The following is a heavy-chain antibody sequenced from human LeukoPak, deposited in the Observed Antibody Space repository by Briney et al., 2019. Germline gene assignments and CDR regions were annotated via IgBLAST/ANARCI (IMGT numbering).Heavy chain of an antibody. D-gene: IGHD3-10*02. CDR1: GFTFSSYE. CDR2: ISSSGSTI. V-gene: IGHV3-48*03. Sequence: RGSLRLSCAASGFTFSSYEMSWVRQAPGKGLEWVSYISSSGSTIYYADSVKGRFTISRDNAKNSLYLQMNSLRAEDTAVYYCAQLGITMIGGVWGKGTTVTFSS. CDR3: AQLGITMIGGV. J-gene: IGHJ6*04.